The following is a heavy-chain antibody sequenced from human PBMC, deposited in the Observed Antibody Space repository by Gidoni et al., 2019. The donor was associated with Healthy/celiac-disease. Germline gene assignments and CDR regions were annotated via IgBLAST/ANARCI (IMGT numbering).Heavy chain of an antibody. J-gene: IGHJ4*02. CDR2: ISYDGSNK. CDR1: GFTFSGYG. CDR3: AKDDFWSGYYTGLWDY. D-gene: IGHD3-3*01. V-gene: IGHV3-30*18. Sequence: QVQLVESGGGVVQPGRSLRLSCAASGFTFSGYGMHWVRQAPGKGLEWVAVISYDGSNKYYADSVKGRFTISRDNSKNTLYLQMNSLRAEDTAVYYCAKDDFWSGYYTGLWDYWGQGTLVTVSS.